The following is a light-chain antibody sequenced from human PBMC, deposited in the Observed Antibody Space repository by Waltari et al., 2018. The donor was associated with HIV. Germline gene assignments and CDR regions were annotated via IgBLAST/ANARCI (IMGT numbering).Light chain of an antibody. CDR3: SSFANRDGFYVL. CDR2: EVT. CDR1: NSDIGTYDY. J-gene: IGLJ2*01. Sequence: QSALTQPPSASGSPGQSVTLSCTGTNSDIGTYDYVSWYQQHPGKAPKLVISEVTKRPSGVSDLFSGSKSVNTAFLTVSGLQAEDEADYYCSSFANRDGFYVLFGGGTRLTVL. V-gene: IGLV2-8*01.